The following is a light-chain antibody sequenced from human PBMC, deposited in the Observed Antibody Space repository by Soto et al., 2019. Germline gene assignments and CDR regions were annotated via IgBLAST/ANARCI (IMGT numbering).Light chain of an antibody. CDR1: QSIFTW. Sequence: IRMTQSPSTLSASLGDRVTITCRASQSIFTWVAWYQQRQGKAPNLLIYDASSLQSGVPSRFSGSGSGTEFTLTISSLQPDDFATYYCQQYTNTNNPWMFGQGTKVDIK. CDR2: DAS. V-gene: IGKV1-5*01. J-gene: IGKJ1*01. CDR3: QQYTNTNNPWM.